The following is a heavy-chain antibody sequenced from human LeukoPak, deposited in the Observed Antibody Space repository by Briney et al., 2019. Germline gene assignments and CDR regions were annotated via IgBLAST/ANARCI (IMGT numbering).Heavy chain of an antibody. V-gene: IGHV4-59*01. CDR1: GGSISSYY. J-gene: IGHJ4*02. CDR2: IYYSGST. D-gene: IGHD7-27*01. Sequence: KASETLSLTCTVSGGSISSYYWSWIRQPPGKGLEWIGYIYYSGSTNYNPSLKSRVTISVDTSKNQFSLKLSSVTAADTAVYYCARDETGDLNFDYWGQGTLVTVSS. CDR3: ARDETGDLNFDY.